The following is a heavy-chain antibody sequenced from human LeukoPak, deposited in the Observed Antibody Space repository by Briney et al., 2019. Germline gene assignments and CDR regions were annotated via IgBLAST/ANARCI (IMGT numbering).Heavy chain of an antibody. Sequence: ASVKVSCKASGYTFTTYYIHWVRQAPGQGLEWMGWINAGNGNTKYSEKFQGRVTITRDISASTGYMELSSLRSEDTAVYYCARSGSSGYYYGTDVWGQGTTVTVSS. V-gene: IGHV1-3*01. D-gene: IGHD3-22*01. J-gene: IGHJ6*02. CDR2: INAGNGNT. CDR3: ARSGSSGYYYGTDV. CDR1: GYTFTTYY.